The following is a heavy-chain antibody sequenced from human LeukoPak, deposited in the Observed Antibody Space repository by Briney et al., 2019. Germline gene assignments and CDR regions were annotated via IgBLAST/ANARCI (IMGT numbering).Heavy chain of an antibody. CDR1: GGSFSGYY. Sequence: SETLSLTCAAYGGSFSGYYWSWIRQPPGKGLEWIGEINHSGSTNYNPSLKSRVTISVDTSKNQFSLKLSSVTAADTAVYYCARFSVYGDYVPWGQGTLVTVSS. CDR2: INHSGST. CDR3: ARFSVYGDYVP. J-gene: IGHJ5*02. V-gene: IGHV4-34*01. D-gene: IGHD4-17*01.